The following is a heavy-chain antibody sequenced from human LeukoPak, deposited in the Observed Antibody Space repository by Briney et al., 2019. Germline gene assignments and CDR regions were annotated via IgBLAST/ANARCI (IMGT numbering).Heavy chain of an antibody. Sequence: GESLKISCKGSGYNFTSYWIGWVRQMPGKGLEWMGIIYPGDSDTRYSPSFQGQVTISADKSISTAYLQWSSLKASDTAMYYCARHGWGNGKYYYYYVDVWGKGTTVTVSS. CDR2: IYPGDSDT. CDR1: GYNFTSYW. CDR3: ARHGWGNGKYYYYYVDV. V-gene: IGHV5-51*01. D-gene: IGHD3-10*01. J-gene: IGHJ6*03.